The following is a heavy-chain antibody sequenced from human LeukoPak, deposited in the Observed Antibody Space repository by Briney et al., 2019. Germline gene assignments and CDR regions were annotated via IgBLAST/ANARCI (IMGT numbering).Heavy chain of an antibody. J-gene: IGHJ4*02. Sequence: SETLSLTCTVSGGSIGSYYWSWIRQPPGKGLEWIGYIYYSGSTNYNPSLKSRVTISVDTSKNQFSLKLSSVTAADTAVYYCARHPGYYDILTGYLDYWGQGTLVTVSS. CDR2: IYYSGST. CDR3: ARHPGYYDILTGYLDY. CDR1: GGSIGSYY. V-gene: IGHV4-59*08. D-gene: IGHD3-9*01.